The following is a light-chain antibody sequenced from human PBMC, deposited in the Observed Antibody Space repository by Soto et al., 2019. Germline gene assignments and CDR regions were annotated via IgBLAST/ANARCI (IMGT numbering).Light chain of an antibody. CDR3: TSYAFDSTPYV. V-gene: IGLV2-14*03. CDR1: SSDVGGYYY. J-gene: IGLJ1*01. Sequence: QSVLTQPASVSGSPGQSITISCTGTSSDVGGYYYVSWYQQHPGKAPKLILYDINYRPSGVSNRFSGSKSGITASLTISGLQPEDEADYYCTSYAFDSTPYVFGTGTKLTVL. CDR2: DIN.